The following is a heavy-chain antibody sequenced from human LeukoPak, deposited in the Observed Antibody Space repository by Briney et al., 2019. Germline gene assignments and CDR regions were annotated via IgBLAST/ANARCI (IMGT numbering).Heavy chain of an antibody. V-gene: IGHV3-23*01. CDR2: ISGSGGST. D-gene: IGHD1-1*01. Sequence: AGGSLRLSCAASGFTFSSYAMSWVRQAPGKGLEWVSAISGSGGSTYYADSVKGRFTISRDNSKNTLYLQMNSLRAEDTAVYYCAKRGPIERRGITYYFDYWGQGTLVTVSS. CDR3: AKRGPIERRGITYYFDY. CDR1: GFTFSSYA. J-gene: IGHJ4*02.